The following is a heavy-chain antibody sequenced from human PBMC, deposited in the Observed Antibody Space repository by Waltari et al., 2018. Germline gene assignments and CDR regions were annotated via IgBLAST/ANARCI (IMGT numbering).Heavy chain of an antibody. CDR3: AREFRLVSYGDYSYYYYGMDV. Sequence: QLQLQESGPGLVKPSETLSLTCTVSGGSISSSSYYWGWIRQPPGKGLGWIGSIYYSGSTYYNPSLKSRVTISVDTSKNQFSLKLSSVTAADTAVYYCAREFRLVSYGDYSYYYYGMDVWGQGTTVTVSS. CDR1: GGSISSSSYY. D-gene: IGHD4-17*01. CDR2: IYYSGST. J-gene: IGHJ6*02. V-gene: IGHV4-39*02.